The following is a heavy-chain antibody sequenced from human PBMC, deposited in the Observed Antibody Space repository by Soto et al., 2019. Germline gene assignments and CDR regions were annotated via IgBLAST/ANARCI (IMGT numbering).Heavy chain of an antibody. V-gene: IGHV3-48*01. CDR1: GFTFSSYS. CDR3: ARDRWVGSFMVRGPKVDY. Sequence: EVQLVESGGGLVQPRGSLRLSCAASGFTFSSYSMNWVRQAPGKGLEWVSYISSSSSTIYYADSVKGRFTISRDNAKNSLYLQMNSLRAEDTAVYYCARDRWVGSFMVRGPKVDYWGQGTLVTVSS. D-gene: IGHD3-10*01. J-gene: IGHJ4*02. CDR2: ISSSSSTI.